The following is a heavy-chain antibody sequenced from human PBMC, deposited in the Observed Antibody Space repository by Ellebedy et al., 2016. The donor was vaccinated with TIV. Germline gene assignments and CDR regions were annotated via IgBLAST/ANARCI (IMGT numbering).Heavy chain of an antibody. V-gene: IGHV3-66*04. CDR3: ARQSGWLLD. CDR2: LHPGYRT. CDR1: GFPVSVHY. D-gene: IGHD3-10*01. J-gene: IGHJ4*02. Sequence: GGSLRLXXAVSGFPVSVHYMGWIRQPPGKGLEWVSVLHPGYRTYYADSVQGRFAISRDNSKNTLSLQMNSLRAEDSAVYYCARQSGWLLDWGQGTLVTVSS.